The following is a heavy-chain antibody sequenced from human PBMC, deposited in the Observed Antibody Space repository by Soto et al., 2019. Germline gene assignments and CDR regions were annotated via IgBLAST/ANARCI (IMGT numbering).Heavy chain of an antibody. Sequence: QVQLVQSGAEVKKPGASVKVSCKASGYTFTSYGISWVRQAPGQGLEWMGWISAYNGNTNYAQKLQGRVTMTTDTSTGTGYMELRRLRSDDTAVYYCARDLVVRGVIPTPFDYWGQGTLVTVSS. CDR1: GYTFTSYG. CDR2: ISAYNGNT. CDR3: ARDLVVRGVIPTPFDY. V-gene: IGHV1-18*01. J-gene: IGHJ4*02. D-gene: IGHD3-10*01.